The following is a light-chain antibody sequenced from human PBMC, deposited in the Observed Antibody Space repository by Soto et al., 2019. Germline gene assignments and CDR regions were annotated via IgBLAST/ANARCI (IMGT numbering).Light chain of an antibody. CDR3: RSYTSSSTLV. CDR1: SSDVGGYNY. V-gene: IGLV2-14*01. J-gene: IGLJ2*01. CDR2: EVS. Sequence: QSALTQPASVSGSPGQSITISFSGSSSDVGGYNYVSWYQHHPGKAPKLMIDEVSNRPSGISNRFSGSKSGNTASLTLSGLQDEYEADYYFRSYTSSSTLVFGGGTQLTVL.